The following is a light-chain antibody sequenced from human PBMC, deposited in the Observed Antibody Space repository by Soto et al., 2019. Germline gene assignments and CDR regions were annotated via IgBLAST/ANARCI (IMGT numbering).Light chain of an antibody. CDR1: QGISTY. CDR2: AAS. V-gene: IGKV1-9*01. Sequence: DIQLTQSPSFLSASVGDRVTMTCRASQGISTYLDWYQQKPGKAPKLLIYAASTVQSGVPSRFSGSGSGTEFALAIISLQPEDFATDYCQQLITYPQTFGQGTKVDIK. CDR3: QQLITYPQT. J-gene: IGKJ1*01.